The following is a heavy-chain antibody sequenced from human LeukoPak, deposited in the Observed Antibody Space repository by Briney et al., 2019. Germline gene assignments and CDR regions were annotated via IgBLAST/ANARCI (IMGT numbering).Heavy chain of an antibody. CDR1: GFTFSSYS. V-gene: IGHV3-21*01. D-gene: IGHD3-9*01. Sequence: GGSLRLSCAASGFTFSSYSMNWVRQAPGKGLEWVSSISSSSSYIYYADSVKGRFTISRDNAKNSLYLQMNSLRAGDTAVYYCARDNRLDWLSIAAFDIWGQGTMVTVSS. CDR3: ARDNRLDWLSIAAFDI. J-gene: IGHJ3*02. CDR2: ISSSSSYI.